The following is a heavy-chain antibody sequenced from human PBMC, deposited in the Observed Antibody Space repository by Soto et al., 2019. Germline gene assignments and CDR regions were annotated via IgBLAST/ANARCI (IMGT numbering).Heavy chain of an antibody. J-gene: IGHJ4*02. CDR2: ISGSGAGT. CDR3: AKEALTVAGNNFDS. V-gene: IGHV3-23*01. CDR1: GFTFTTYA. D-gene: IGHD6-19*01. Sequence: EIELLESGGGLVQPGGSLRLSCAASGFTFTTYAMGWVRQAPGKGLEWVSSISGSGAGTFYADSVKGRFTISRDNAKKMVYLQMNGRRADDTAVYYCAKEALTVAGNNFDSWGQGTLVTVSS.